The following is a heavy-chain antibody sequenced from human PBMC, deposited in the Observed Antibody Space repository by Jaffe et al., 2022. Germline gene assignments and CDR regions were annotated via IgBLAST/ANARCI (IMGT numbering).Heavy chain of an antibody. CDR3: ARGQYSGYDDPYYFDY. CDR2: ISGYNGNT. D-gene: IGHD6-25*01. J-gene: IGHJ4*02. CDR1: GYTFSNYG. Sequence: QVQLVQSGVEVKKPGASVKVSCKASGYTFSNYGIVWVRQAPGQGLEWMGWISGYNGNTNYAQNLQGRVTITKDTSTSTAYMELRSLRSDDTAVYYCARGQYSGYDDPYYFDYWGQGTLVTVSS. V-gene: IGHV1-18*01.